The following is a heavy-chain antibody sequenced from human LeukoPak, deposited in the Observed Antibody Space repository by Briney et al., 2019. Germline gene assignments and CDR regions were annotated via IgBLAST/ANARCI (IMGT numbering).Heavy chain of an antibody. V-gene: IGHV3-74*01. J-gene: IGHJ6*02. D-gene: IGHD2-15*01. CDR1: GFTFSRHW. CDR3: ARACGASCYAVDYYNYGMDV. CDR2: MNADGSSS. Sequence: PGGSLRLSCAGSGFTFSRHWMHWVRQAPGKGLVWVSRMNADGSSSNYADSVKGRFTISRDNAKNSLYLQMNSLGAGDTAVYYCARACGASCYAVDYYNYGMDVWGQGTTVTVSS.